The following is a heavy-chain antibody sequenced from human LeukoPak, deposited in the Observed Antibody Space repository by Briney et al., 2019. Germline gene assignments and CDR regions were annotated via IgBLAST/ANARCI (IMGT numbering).Heavy chain of an antibody. V-gene: IGHV4-4*02. J-gene: IGHJ4*02. D-gene: IGHD5-24*01. CDR2: IYHSGST. CDR3: ATTSRWLQFYDY. CDR1: GGSISSTNW. Sequence: PSGTLSLTCAVSGGSISSTNWWSWVRQPPGKGLEWIGEIYHSGSTNYNPSLKSRVTISVEKSKNQFSLKLNSVTAADTAVYYCATTSRWLQFYDYWGQGTLVTVSS.